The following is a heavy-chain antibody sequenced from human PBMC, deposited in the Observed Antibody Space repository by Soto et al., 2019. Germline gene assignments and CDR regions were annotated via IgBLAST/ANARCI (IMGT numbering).Heavy chain of an antibody. Sequence: GRSLRLSCAASAFTFSSYWMHWVRQAPGKGVVWVSRINSDGSSTSYADSVKGRFTISRDNAKNTLYLQMNSLRAEDTAVYYCAREGTQFVYYYGMDVWGQGTTVTVSS. J-gene: IGHJ6*02. CDR3: AREGTQFVYYYGMDV. V-gene: IGHV3-74*01. D-gene: IGHD1-1*01. CDR1: AFTFSSYW. CDR2: INSDGSST.